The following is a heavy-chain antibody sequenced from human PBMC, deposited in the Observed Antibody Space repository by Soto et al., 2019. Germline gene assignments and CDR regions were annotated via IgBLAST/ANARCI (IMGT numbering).Heavy chain of an antibody. CDR3: AREGYYDFWSGNVYYYGMDV. CDR2: IIPIFGTA. CDR1: GGTFSSYA. D-gene: IGHD3-3*01. J-gene: IGHJ6*01. V-gene: IGHV1-69*13. Sequence: SVEVSCKASGGTFSSYAISWVRQAPGQGLEWMGGIIPIFGTANYAQKFQGRVTITADESTSTAYMELSSLRSEDTAVYYCAREGYYDFWSGNVYYYGMDVWGAGSTVTFYS.